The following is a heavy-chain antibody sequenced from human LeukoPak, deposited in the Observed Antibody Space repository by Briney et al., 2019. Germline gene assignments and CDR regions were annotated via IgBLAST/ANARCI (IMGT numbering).Heavy chain of an antibody. CDR1: GGSFSGYY. J-gene: IGHJ4*02. Sequence: PSETLSLTCAVYGGSFSGYYWSWIRQPPGKGLEWIGEINHSGSTNYNPSLKSRVTISVDTSKNQFSLKLSSVTAADTAVYYCARGRSRGLRFFDYWGQGTLVTVSS. V-gene: IGHV4-34*01. CDR2: INHSGST. CDR3: ARGRSRGLRFFDY. D-gene: IGHD3-16*01.